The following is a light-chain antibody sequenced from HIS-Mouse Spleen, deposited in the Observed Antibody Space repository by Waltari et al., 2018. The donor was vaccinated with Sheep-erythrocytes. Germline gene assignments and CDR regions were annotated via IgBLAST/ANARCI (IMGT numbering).Light chain of an antibody. CDR3: CSYAGSSTPWV. CDR1: SSDVGSYNL. CDR2: EGS. Sequence: QSALTQPASVSGSPGQSITISCTGTSSDVGSYNLVSWYQQHPGKAPKRMIYEGSKLPSGVSNRFSGSKASNTASLTIAGLQAEDEADYYCCSYAGSSTPWVFGGGTKLTVL. V-gene: IGLV2-23*01. J-gene: IGLJ3*02.